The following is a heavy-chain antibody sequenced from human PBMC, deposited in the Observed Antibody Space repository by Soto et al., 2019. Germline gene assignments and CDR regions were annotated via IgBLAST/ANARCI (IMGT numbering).Heavy chain of an antibody. V-gene: IGHV1-69*01. CDR3: ARDPCLPDYYYYGMDV. CDR1: GGTFSSYA. CDR2: IIPIFGTA. Sequence: QVQLVQSGAEVKKPGSSVKVSCKASGGTFSSYAISWVRQAPGQGLEWMGGIIPIFGTANYAQKFQGRVTITADESTSTAYMELSSLRSEDTAMYYCARDPCLPDYYYYGMDVWGQGTTVTVSS. J-gene: IGHJ6*02.